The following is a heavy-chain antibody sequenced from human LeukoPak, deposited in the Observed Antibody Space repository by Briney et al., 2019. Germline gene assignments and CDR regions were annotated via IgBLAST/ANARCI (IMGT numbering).Heavy chain of an antibody. V-gene: IGHV3-21*01. CDR3: ARIGGYNYGEIDY. Sequence: GGSLRLSCTASGFSFSTYSMNWVRHAPGKGLEWVSSLSGRSSHLYYADSVKGRFTISRDNAKNSLYLQMNSLRAEDTAVYYCARIGGYNYGEIDYWGLGILVTVSS. D-gene: IGHD5-18*01. CDR2: LSGRSSHL. J-gene: IGHJ4*02. CDR1: GFSFSTYS.